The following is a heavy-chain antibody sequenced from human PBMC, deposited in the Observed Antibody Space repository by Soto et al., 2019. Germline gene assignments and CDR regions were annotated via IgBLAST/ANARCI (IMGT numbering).Heavy chain of an antibody. Sequence: QVQLQESGPGLVKPSGTLSLTCDVSGGSISSSNWWTWVRQSPGKGLEWIGEIYHSGSTNYNPSLKSRVTISVDKSKNQCSLKLTSVTAADTAVFYCAARGYSGSYYFYWGQGTLVTVSS. J-gene: IGHJ4*02. CDR1: GGSISSSNW. D-gene: IGHD1-26*01. CDR2: IYHSGST. V-gene: IGHV4-4*02. CDR3: AARGYSGSYYFY.